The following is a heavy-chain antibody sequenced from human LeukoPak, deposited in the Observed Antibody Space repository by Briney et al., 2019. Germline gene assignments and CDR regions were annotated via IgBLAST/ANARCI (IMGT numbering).Heavy chain of an antibody. CDR1: RFTVSSNF. J-gene: IGHJ5*02. Sequence: GGSLRLSCAASRFTVSSNFMSWVRQAPGKGLEWVSVIYSGGSTYYADSVKGRFTISRDNSKNTLYLQMNSLRAEDTAVYYCARVPMITFGGVTQWYNWFDPWGQGTLVTVSS. CDR2: IYSGGST. V-gene: IGHV3-53*01. CDR3: ARVPMITFGGVTQWYNWFDP. D-gene: IGHD3-16*01.